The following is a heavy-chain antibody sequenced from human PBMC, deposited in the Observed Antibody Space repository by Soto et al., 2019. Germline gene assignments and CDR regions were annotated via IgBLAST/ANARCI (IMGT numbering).Heavy chain of an antibody. J-gene: IGHJ5*02. CDR1: GFSFTGYY. CDR2: INAHSGGT. V-gene: IGHV1-2*02. Sequence: PGPSVKVSCKASGFSFTGYYIHWLRQAPGQGLEWMGWINAHSGGTEYAQKFQGRVTLTRDTSIATAYLTLTSLTSDDTALYYCAKDLTRQLAYWLDPWGQGTQVTV. D-gene: IGHD6-6*01. CDR3: AKDLTRQLAYWLDP.